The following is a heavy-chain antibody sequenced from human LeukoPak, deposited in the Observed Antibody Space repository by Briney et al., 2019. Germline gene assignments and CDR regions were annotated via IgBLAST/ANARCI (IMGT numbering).Heavy chain of an antibody. CDR1: GYTFTSYD. V-gene: IGHV1-8*01. CDR3: ARGRNDYGDYAEDY. Sequence: ASVKVSCKASGYTFTSYDINWVRQATGQGLEWIGWMNPNSGNTGYAQKFQGRVTMTRNTSISTAYMELSSLRSEDTAVYYCARGRNDYGDYAEDYWGQGTLVTVSS. CDR2: MNPNSGNT. D-gene: IGHD4-17*01. J-gene: IGHJ4*02.